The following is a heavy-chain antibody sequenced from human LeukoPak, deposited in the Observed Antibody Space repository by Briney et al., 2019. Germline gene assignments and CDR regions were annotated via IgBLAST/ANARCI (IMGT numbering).Heavy chain of an antibody. CDR2: MNPNSGNT. Sequence: RASVKVSFKASGYTFTIYDINWVRQATGQGVEWMGWMNPNSGNTGYAQKFQGRVTMTRNTSVSTAYMELSSLRSEDTAVYYCARALGANGFDYWGQGTLVTVSS. CDR1: GYTFTIYD. J-gene: IGHJ4*02. CDR3: ARALGANGFDY. V-gene: IGHV1-8*01. D-gene: IGHD1-26*01.